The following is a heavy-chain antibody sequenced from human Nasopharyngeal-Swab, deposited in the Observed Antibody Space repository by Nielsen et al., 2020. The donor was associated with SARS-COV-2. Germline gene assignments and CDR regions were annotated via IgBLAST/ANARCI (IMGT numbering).Heavy chain of an antibody. J-gene: IGHJ4*02. V-gene: IGHV5-10-1*01. CDR2: IDPSDSYT. D-gene: IGHD3-10*01. CDR1: GYSFTSYW. CDR3: ASGGSGSYPYY. Sequence: GSLRLSCKGSGYSFTSYWISWVRQMPGKGLEWMGRIDPSDSYTNYSPSFQGHVTISADKSISTAYLQWSSLKASDTAMYYCASGGSGSYPYYWGQGTLVTVSS.